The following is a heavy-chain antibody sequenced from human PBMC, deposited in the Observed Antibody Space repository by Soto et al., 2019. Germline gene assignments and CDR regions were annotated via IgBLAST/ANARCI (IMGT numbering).Heavy chain of an antibody. V-gene: IGHV3-33*01. D-gene: IGHD5-18*01. J-gene: IGHJ4*02. CDR2: IWSDGNSQ. CDR3: ARGKGVTCIDQ. CDR1: GIPFSASG. Sequence: QVQLVESGGGVVQPGRSLRLSCAASGIPFSASGMHWVRQAPGKGLEWVAMIWSDGNSQYYADSVKGRFTISRDNSRNTVYLQMDSLGVEDTAVYFCARGKGVTCIDQWGQGTLVAVSS.